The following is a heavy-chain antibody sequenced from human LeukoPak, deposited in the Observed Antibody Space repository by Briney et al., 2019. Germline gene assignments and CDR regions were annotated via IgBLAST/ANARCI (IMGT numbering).Heavy chain of an antibody. Sequence: PGGSLRLSCAASGFIFNSYAMHWVRQAPGKGLEWVAIISYDATYKYYADSVKGRFTISRDNSKNTLYLQMNSLRAEDTAVYYCTSHGAFDIWGQGTMVTVSS. J-gene: IGHJ3*02. V-gene: IGHV3-30-3*01. CDR1: GFIFNSYA. CDR3: TSHGAFDI. CDR2: ISYDATYK.